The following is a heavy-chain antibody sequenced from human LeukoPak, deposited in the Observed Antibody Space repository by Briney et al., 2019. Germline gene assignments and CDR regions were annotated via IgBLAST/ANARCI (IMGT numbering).Heavy chain of an antibody. V-gene: IGHV4-38-2*02. J-gene: IGHJ4*02. D-gene: IGHD1-14*01. Sequence: SETLSLTCTVSSYSISSGYYWGWIRQPPGKGLEWIGSIYHSGSTSYNPSLKSRVTISVDTSKNQFSLNLSSVTVADTAVYYCAREGEPGSLDYWGQGTLVTVSS. CDR1: SYSISSGYY. CDR3: AREGEPGSLDY. CDR2: IYHSGST.